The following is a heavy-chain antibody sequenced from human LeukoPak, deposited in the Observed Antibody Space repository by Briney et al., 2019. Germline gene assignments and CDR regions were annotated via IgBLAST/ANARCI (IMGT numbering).Heavy chain of an antibody. Sequence: SETLSPTCTVSGDSISSSSYYWGWIRQPPGKGLEWIGSFSCSGSTYYNPSLKSRVTISVDTSKNQFSLKLSSVTAADTAVYYCARDRTVVVVVAATQAHWFDPWGQGTLVAVSS. CDR1: GDSISSSSYY. CDR3: ARDRTVVVVVAATQAHWFDP. CDR2: FSCSGST. V-gene: IGHV4-39*07. D-gene: IGHD2-15*01. J-gene: IGHJ5*02.